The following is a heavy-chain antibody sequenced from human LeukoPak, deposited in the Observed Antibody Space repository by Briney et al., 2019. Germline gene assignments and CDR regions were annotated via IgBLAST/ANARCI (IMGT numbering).Heavy chain of an antibody. D-gene: IGHD3-10*01. CDR1: GGSISSTNW. CDR3: ARECGAYRLLDY. CDR2: VHLSGRT. Sequence: SETLSLTCGVSGGSISSTNWWTWARQPPGEGLEWIGEVHLSGRTNYNPSLGRRVTMSVDRSENHISLKLTSVTPADTAVYCCARECGAYRLLDYSGEGTLVTVSS. J-gene: IGHJ4*02. V-gene: IGHV4-4*01.